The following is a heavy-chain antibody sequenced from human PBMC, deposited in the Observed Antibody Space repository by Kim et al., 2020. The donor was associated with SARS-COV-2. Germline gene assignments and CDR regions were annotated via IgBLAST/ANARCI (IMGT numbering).Heavy chain of an antibody. V-gene: IGHV3-21*01. CDR1: GFTFSSYS. J-gene: IGHJ4*02. CDR2: ISSSSSYI. Sequence: GGSLRLSCAASGFTFSSYSMNWVRQAPGKGLEWVSSISSSSSYIYYADSVKGRFTISRDNAKNSLYLQMNSLRAEDTAVYYCARGGGKSYSSGWSIDYWGQGTLVTVSS. D-gene: IGHD6-19*01. CDR3: ARGGGKSYSSGWSIDY.